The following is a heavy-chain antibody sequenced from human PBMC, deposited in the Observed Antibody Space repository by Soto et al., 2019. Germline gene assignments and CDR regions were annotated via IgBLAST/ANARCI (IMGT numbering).Heavy chain of an antibody. CDR3: TLHIVVVTSVHNYFNH. V-gene: IGHV3-15*01. D-gene: IGHD2-21*02. CDR1: GFTFTNAW. Sequence: EVQLVDSGGGLVKPGGSLTLSCAASGFTFTNAWMSWVRQAPGKGLEWVGRIKSKTDGETTDYAAPVKGRFTISRDDLKTTMYLQMKSLQIEDTAVYYCTLHIVVVTSVHNYFNHWGQGTLVTVSS. CDR2: IKSKTDGETT. J-gene: IGHJ4*02.